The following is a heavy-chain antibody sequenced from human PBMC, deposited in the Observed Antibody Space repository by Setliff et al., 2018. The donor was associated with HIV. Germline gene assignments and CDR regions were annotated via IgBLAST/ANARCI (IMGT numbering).Heavy chain of an antibody. V-gene: IGHV1-46*02. J-gene: IGHJ5*02. CDR2: IDPTGGRT. CDR3: ARDGINYDFWSGQNASNWFDP. CDR1: GYTFDIYY. D-gene: IGHD3-3*01. Sequence: ASVKVSCKASGYTFDIYYIHWVRQAPGQGLEWMGVIDPTGGRTTYAQKFEDRVTMTRDLSTSTVYMELTRLKSEDVAIYYCARDGINYDFWSGQNASNWFDPWGQGTLVTVSS.